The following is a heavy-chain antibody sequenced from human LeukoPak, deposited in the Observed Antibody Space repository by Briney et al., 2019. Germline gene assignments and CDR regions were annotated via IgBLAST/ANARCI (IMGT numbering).Heavy chain of an antibody. CDR1: GFIFRSYA. V-gene: IGHV3-30*04. J-gene: IGHJ3*02. CDR2: IWYDGSNE. Sequence: GGSLRLSCAASGFIFRSYAMHWVRQAPGKGLEWVAAIWYDGSNEYYADSVKGRFTISRDNSKNTLYLQMNSLRAEDTGVYYCARGSVVAAYVGLDIWGKGTMVTVSS. CDR3: ARGSVVAAYVGLDI. D-gene: IGHD3-10*02.